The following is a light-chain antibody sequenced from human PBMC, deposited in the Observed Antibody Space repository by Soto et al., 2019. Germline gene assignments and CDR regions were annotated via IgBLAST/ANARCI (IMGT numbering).Light chain of an antibody. Sequence: EIGMTQSPATLSVSPGERATLSCRASESVSSNLAWYQQKPGQAPRLLIYGASTRATGIPARFSGSGSGTEFTLTISSLQSEAFALDYCQQYNNLLTFGGGTKVEIK. CDR3: QQYNNLLT. CDR2: GAS. V-gene: IGKV3-15*01. J-gene: IGKJ4*01. CDR1: ESVSSN.